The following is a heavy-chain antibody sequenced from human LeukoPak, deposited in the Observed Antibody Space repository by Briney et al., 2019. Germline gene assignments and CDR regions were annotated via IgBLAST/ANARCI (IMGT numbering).Heavy chain of an antibody. Sequence: GGSLRLSCAASEFTFWMHWVRQAPGKGLVWVSQINGDGSSTSYADSVKGRFTTSRDNAKNTLYLQMNSLRAEDTAVYYCGNLDWGQGTLVTVSS. J-gene: IGHJ4*02. V-gene: IGHV3-74*01. CDR3: GNLD. CDR1: EFTFW. CDR2: INGDGSST.